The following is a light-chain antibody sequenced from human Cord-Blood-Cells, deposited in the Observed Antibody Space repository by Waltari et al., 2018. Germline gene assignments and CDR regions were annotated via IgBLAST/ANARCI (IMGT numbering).Light chain of an antibody. CDR1: NIGSKS. V-gene: IGLV3-21*03. Sequence: SYVLTQPPSVSVAPGKTARITCGGNNIGSKSVHWYQQKPGQAPGLVVYDVSDRPLVIPVRFSGSNSGNTATRTIIRVEAGDEADYYCQVWDSSSDHYVFGTGTKVTVL. CDR3: QVWDSSSDHYV. J-gene: IGLJ1*01. CDR2: DVS.